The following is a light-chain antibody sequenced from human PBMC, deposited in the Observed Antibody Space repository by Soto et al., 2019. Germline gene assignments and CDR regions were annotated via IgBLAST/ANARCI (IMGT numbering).Light chain of an antibody. CDR3: QQYDKSWT. CDR2: TAS. V-gene: IGKV1-5*03. CDR1: QLISSW. J-gene: IGKJ1*01. Sequence: DIQMTQSPSTLSEYVVASVTNTCRASQLISSWLAWYQQKPGKAPKLLIYTASRLERGVPSRFSGSESGTEFTLTITSLQADDFATYYCQQYDKSWTFGQGTKVDIK.